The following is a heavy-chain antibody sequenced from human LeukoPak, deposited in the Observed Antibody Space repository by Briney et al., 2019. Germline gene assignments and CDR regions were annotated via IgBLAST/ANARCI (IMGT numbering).Heavy chain of an antibody. Sequence: GGSLRLSCAASGFTFSDYYMGWIRQAPGKGLEWVSYISGSGSIIYYADSVKGRFTISRDNAKNSLDLQMNSLRAEDTAVYYCGRDFGLTGTKRSFDIWGQGTMVTVSS. CDR2: ISGSGSII. J-gene: IGHJ3*02. CDR1: GFTFSDYY. V-gene: IGHV3-11*01. D-gene: IGHD1-7*01. CDR3: GRDFGLTGTKRSFDI.